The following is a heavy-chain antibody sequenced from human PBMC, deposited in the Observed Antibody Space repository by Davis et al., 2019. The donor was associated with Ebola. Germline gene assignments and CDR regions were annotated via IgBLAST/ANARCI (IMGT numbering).Heavy chain of an antibody. CDR2: INHIGIT. CDR1: GGSFSGYH. J-gene: IGHJ2*01. V-gene: IGHV4-34*01. D-gene: IGHD3-16*01. Sequence: PSETLSLTCAVNGGSFSGYHWSWIRQSPGKGLEWIGEINHIGITKYNPSLKSRVTISIDTSKNQFSLKLSSVTAADTAVYYCARLGVNWYFDLWGRGTLVTVSS. CDR3: ARLGVNWYFDL.